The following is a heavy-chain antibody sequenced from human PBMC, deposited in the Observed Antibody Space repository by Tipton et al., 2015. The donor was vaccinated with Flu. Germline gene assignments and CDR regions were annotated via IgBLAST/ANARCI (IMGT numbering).Heavy chain of an antibody. CDR1: GGSISSGGAY. Sequence: TLSLTCNVSGGSISSGGAYWSWIRQHPGKGLEWIGGIYYSGSTYKNPSLTSRVSISVDTSKNQFSLNLKSVTAADTAVYYCARSLELRFLEWLTWGQGTLVTVSS. V-gene: IGHV4-31*03. CDR2: IYYSGST. J-gene: IGHJ5*02. D-gene: IGHD3-3*01. CDR3: ARSLELRFLEWLT.